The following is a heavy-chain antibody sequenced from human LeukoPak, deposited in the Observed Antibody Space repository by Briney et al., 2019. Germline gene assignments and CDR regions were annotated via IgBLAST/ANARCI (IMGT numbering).Heavy chain of an antibody. CDR1: GGSISSSSYY. J-gene: IGHJ4*02. CDR2: IYYRGST. V-gene: IGHV4-39*07. CDR3: AADSSGYYLFDY. Sequence: SETLSLTCTVSGGSISSSSYYWGWIRQPPGKGLEWIGSIYYRGSTYYNPSLKSRVTISVDTSKIQFSLKLSSVTAADTAVYYCAADSSGYYLFDYWGQGTLVTVSS. D-gene: IGHD3-22*01.